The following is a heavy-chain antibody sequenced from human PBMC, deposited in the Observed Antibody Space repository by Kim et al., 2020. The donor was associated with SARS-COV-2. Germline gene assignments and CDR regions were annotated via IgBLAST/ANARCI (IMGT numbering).Heavy chain of an antibody. CDR2: INHSGST. CDR1: GGSFSGYY. D-gene: IGHD6-13*01. V-gene: IGHV4-34*01. Sequence: SETLSLTCAVYGGSFSGYYWSWIRQPPGKGLEWIGEINHSGSTNYNPSLKSRVTISVDTSKNQFSLKLSSVTAADTAVYYCARARGAGAKPGIAAAGGKSRYYFDYWGQGTLVTVSS. J-gene: IGHJ4*02. CDR3: ARARGAGAKPGIAAAGGKSRYYFDY.